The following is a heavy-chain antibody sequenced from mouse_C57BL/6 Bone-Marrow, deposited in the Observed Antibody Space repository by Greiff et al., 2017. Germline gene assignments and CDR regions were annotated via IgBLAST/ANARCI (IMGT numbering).Heavy chain of an antibody. J-gene: IGHJ1*03. V-gene: IGHV1-55*01. CDR3: ARPYYSNYWYFDV. Sequence: QVQLKQSGAELVKPGASVKLSCKASGSTFPGYWIPWVKQRPEQGLEWIGDIYPGSGSTNYNEKFKSKATLTVDTSTSTAYMQLSSLTSEDSAVYYCARPYYSNYWYFDVWGTGTTVTVSS. CDR1: GSTFPGYW. D-gene: IGHD2-5*01. CDR2: IYPGSGST.